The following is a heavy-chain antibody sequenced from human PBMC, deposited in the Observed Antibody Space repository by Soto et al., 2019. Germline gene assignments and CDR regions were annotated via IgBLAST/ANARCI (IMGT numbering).Heavy chain of an antibody. V-gene: IGHV3-33*01. CDR3: AINSDLLTYYFDD. CDR2: IWYDGSNK. J-gene: IGHJ4*02. CDR1: GFTFSSYG. D-gene: IGHD2-21*01. Sequence: GGSVRLSCAASGFTFSSYGMHWVRQAPGKGLEWVAVIWYDGSNKYYADSVKGRFTISRDNSKNTLYLQMNSLRAEDTAVYYCAINSDLLTYYFDDWGQGTLVTVSS.